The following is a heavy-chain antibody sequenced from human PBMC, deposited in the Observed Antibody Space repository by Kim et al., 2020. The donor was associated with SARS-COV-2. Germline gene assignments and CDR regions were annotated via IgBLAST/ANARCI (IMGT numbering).Heavy chain of an antibody. D-gene: IGHD6-13*01. V-gene: IGHV3-23*01. CDR2: ST. J-gene: IGHJ4*02. CDR3: AKEARNIAIDY. Sequence: STYYADSVKGRFTISRDNSKNTLYLQMNSLRAEDTAVYYCAKEARNIAIDYWGQGTLVTVSS.